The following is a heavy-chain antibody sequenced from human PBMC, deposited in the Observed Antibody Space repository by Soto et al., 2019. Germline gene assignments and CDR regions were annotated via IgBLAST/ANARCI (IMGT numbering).Heavy chain of an antibody. CDR2: ISYSGRT. CDR1: GVSISTYC. J-gene: IGHJ5*02. Sequence: TLSLTFTVSGVSISTYCWSWIRQPRWKGLEWIGYISYSGRTNYNPSLKSRVTISVDTSKNHFSLSLMSVTAADTAVYYCARGNRQTWLGDNWFDPCGQGTLVTFSS. CDR3: ARGNRQTWLGDNWFDP. D-gene: IGHD6-19*01. V-gene: IGHV4-59*01.